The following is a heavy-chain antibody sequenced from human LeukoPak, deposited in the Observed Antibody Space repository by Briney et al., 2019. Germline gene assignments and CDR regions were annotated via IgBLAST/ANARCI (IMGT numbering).Heavy chain of an antibody. Sequence: AGGSLRPSCAASGFTFSGYAMDWVRQAPGKGLERVAFMSYDGGDKQYLDSVKGRFPLSRDNSNKTLYLEMNRLTPDDTAVYYCARDQPGGGLDYWGQGILVTVSS. CDR2: MSYDGGDK. V-gene: IGHV3-30-3*01. CDR1: GFTFSGYA. CDR3: ARDQPGGGLDY. J-gene: IGHJ4*02. D-gene: IGHD1-14*01.